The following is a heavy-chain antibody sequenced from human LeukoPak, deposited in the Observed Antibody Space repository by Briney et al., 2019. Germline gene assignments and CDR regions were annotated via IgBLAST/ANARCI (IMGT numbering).Heavy chain of an antibody. J-gene: IGHJ3*02. CDR2: MSSSGSMT. V-gene: IGHV3-48*03. CDR1: GFSFSNYE. Sequence: GGSLRLSCAASGFSFSNYEMNWVRQTPGKGLEWVSYMSSSGSMTWYADSVKGRFTISRDNAKRSLYLQMNSLRVEDTAVYYCARGRGGGSSDAFDIWGQGTMVTVSS. CDR3: ARGRGGGSSDAFDI. D-gene: IGHD3-10*01.